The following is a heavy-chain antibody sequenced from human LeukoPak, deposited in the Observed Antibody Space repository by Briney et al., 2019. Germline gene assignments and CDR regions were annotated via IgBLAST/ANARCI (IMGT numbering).Heavy chain of an antibody. Sequence: SVEVSCKASGGTFSSYAISWVRQAPGQGLEWMGGIIPIFGTANYAQKFQGRVTITADESTSTAYMELSSLRSEDTAVYYCARVPPPYGFDEYYFDYWGQGTLVTVSS. V-gene: IGHV1-69*13. D-gene: IGHD4-17*01. CDR3: ARVPPPYGFDEYYFDY. CDR2: IIPIFGTA. J-gene: IGHJ4*02. CDR1: GGTFSSYA.